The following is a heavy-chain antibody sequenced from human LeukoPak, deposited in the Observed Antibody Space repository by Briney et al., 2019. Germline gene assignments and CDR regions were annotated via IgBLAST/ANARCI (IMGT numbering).Heavy chain of an antibody. Sequence: GGSLRLSCAASGFTFSSYSMNWVRQAPGKGLKGGSYISSSSSSIYYAGSVHSRVTISRDNAKNSLYLQMNSLRAEDTAVYYCARGYCSSTSCAQDYWGQGTLVTVSS. V-gene: IGHV3-48*01. J-gene: IGHJ4*02. CDR1: GFTFSSYS. D-gene: IGHD2-2*01. CDR2: ISSSSSSI. CDR3: ARGYCSSTSCAQDY.